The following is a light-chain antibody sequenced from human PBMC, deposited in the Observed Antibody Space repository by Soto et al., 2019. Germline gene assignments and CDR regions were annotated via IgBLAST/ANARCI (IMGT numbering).Light chain of an antibody. CDR3: RSYTSSTAYV. J-gene: IGLJ1*01. Sequence: QCLLSQPASVSGSAGQSVTISCTGTSSDVVGYSYVAWYQLHPGKARKLMVYEVSNRPSGVSNRFSGSKSGNTASLTISGLQAEDEADYYCRSYTSSTAYVFGTGTKVTVL. CDR1: SSDVVGYSY. V-gene: IGLV2-14*01. CDR2: EVS.